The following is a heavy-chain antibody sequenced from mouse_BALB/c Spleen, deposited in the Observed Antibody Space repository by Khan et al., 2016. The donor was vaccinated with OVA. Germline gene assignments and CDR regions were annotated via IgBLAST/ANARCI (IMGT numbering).Heavy chain of an antibody. Sequence: VQLQESGPGLVAPSQSLSITCTISGFSLTNYGVHWVRQPPGKGLEWLVVIWSDGSTTYNSALKSRLSISKYNSKSHVFLKMNSLQTDDTAMYYCARETDCHYYVMDYWGQGTSVTVSS. J-gene: IGHJ4*01. CDR1: GFSLTNYG. CDR2: IWSDGST. CDR3: ARETDCHYYVMDY. V-gene: IGHV2-6-1*01.